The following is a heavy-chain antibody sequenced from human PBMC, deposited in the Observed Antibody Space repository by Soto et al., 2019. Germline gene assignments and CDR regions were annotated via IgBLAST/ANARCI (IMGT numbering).Heavy chain of an antibody. V-gene: IGHV3-23*01. CDR3: ANHQSYYDTNPGEYFQH. CDR1: GFTFSSYA. Sequence: XGSLRLSCAASGFTFSSYAMSWVRQAPGKGLEWVSAISGSGGSTYYADSVKGRFTISRDNSKNTLYLQMNSLRAEDTAVYYCANHQSYYDTNPGEYFQHWGQGTLVTVSS. D-gene: IGHD3-22*01. CDR2: ISGSGGST. J-gene: IGHJ1*01.